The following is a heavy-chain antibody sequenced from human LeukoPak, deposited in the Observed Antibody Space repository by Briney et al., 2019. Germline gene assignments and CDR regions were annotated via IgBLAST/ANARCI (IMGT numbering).Heavy chain of an antibody. Sequence: SETLSLTCTVSGGSISSYYWSWIRQPAGKGLEWIGRIYTSGSTNYNPSLKSRVTMSVDTSKNQFSLRLSSVTAADTAVYYCAAREKAAAGTFDYWAREPWSPSPQ. CDR3: AAREKAAAGTFDY. J-gene: IGHJ4*02. CDR1: GGSISSYY. V-gene: IGHV4-4*07. CDR2: IYTSGST. D-gene: IGHD6-13*01.